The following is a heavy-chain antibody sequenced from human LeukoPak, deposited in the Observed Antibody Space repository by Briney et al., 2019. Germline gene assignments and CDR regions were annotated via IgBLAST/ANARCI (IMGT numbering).Heavy chain of an antibody. Sequence: SETLSLTCTVSGGSISSYYWSWIRQPPGKGLEWIGDIYYSGSTNYNPSLKSRVTISVDTSKNQFSLKLSSVTAADTAVYYCARERVEYQLLSKREVYHFDYWGQGILVTVSS. CDR3: ARERVEYQLLSKREVYHFDY. V-gene: IGHV4-59*01. J-gene: IGHJ4*02. D-gene: IGHD2-2*01. CDR1: GGSISSYY. CDR2: IYYSGST.